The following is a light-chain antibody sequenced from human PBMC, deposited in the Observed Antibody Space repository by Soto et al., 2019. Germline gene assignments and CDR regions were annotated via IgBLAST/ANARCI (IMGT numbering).Light chain of an antibody. CDR1: QSVSSY. V-gene: IGKV3-11*01. CDR2: DAS. CDR3: QQRTNSPFT. Sequence: EIVLTQSPATLSLSPGERATLSCRASQSVSSYLAWYQQKPGQAPRLLIYDASNRATGIPARFSGSGSGTDFTLTISSLEPEDFAAYYCQQRTNSPFTFGPGTKVDIK. J-gene: IGKJ3*01.